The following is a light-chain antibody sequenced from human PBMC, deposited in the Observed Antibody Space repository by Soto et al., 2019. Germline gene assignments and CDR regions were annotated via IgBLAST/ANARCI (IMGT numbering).Light chain of an antibody. V-gene: IGLV2-8*01. Sequence: QSALTQPPSASGSPGQSLTISCTGTSSDVGGYNYVSWYQQHPGKAPKLMIYEVSKRPSGVPDRFSGSKSGNTASLTVSGLQAEDEADYYCSSYAGRNNLGVFGGGTKVTVL. CDR2: EVS. J-gene: IGLJ3*02. CDR3: SSYAGRNNLGV. CDR1: SSDVGGYNY.